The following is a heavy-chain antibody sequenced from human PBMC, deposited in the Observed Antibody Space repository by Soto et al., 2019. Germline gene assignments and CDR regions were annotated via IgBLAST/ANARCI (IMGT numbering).Heavy chain of an antibody. V-gene: IGHV3-33*01. CDR2: IWYDGNTK. D-gene: IGHD6-19*01. J-gene: IGHJ6*02. CDR1: GFTFNSYG. CDR3: ARPLVAPVAGPYYYSMDV. Sequence: QIQLVESGGGVVQPGRSLRLSCTASGFTFNSYGFNWVRQAPGKGLEWVAVIWYDGNTKYYADSVKGRFTISRDNLRSTVYLQMNSLTAEDTAVYYCARPLVAPVAGPYYYSMDVWGQGTTVTVSS.